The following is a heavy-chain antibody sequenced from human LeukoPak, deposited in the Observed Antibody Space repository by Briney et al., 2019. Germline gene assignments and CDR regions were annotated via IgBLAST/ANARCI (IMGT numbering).Heavy chain of an antibody. J-gene: IGHJ4*02. V-gene: IGHV1-69*13. D-gene: IGHD4-11*01. CDR1: GGTFSSYA. CDR2: IIPIFGTA. Sequence: SVKVSCKASGGTFSSYAISWVRQAPGQGHEWMGGIIPIFGTANYAQKFQGRVTITADESTSTAYMELSSLRSEDTAVYYCARVYSNYPLFDYWGQGTLVTASS. CDR3: ARVYSNYPLFDY.